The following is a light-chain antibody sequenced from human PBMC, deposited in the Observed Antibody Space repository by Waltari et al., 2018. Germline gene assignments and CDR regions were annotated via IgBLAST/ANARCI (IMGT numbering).Light chain of an antibody. V-gene: IGKV1-16*02. CDR2: AAS. Sequence: DIQMTQSPSSLSASVGHKVTITCRASQGITDHLAWFQLKPGKAPKSLIYAASRLQSGVPSEFSGRRSGTDFTLTINSLQPEDFATYYCQQYWSYPITFAQGTRLEIE. CDR3: QQYWSYPIT. J-gene: IGKJ5*01. CDR1: QGITDH.